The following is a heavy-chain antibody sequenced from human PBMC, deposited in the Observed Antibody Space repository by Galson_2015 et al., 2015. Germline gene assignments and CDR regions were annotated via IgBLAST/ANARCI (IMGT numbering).Heavy chain of an antibody. D-gene: IGHD2-2*01. CDR3: ARDLTPRGIVVVPAAHAGDAFDI. V-gene: IGHV1-69*13. CDR1: GGTFSSYA. Sequence: SVKVSCKASGGTFSSYAISWVRQAPGQGPEWMGGIIPIFGTANYAQKFQGRVTITADESTSTAYMELSSLRSEDTAVYYCARDLTPRGIVVVPAAHAGDAFDIWGQGTMVTVSS. CDR2: IIPIFGTA. J-gene: IGHJ3*02.